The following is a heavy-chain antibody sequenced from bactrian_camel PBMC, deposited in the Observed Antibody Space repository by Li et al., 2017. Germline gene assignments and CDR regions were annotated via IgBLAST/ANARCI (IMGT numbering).Heavy chain of an antibody. CDR2: ISRPGTT. Sequence: HVQLVESGGGSVQAGGSLRLSCAASGDTASDYCMAWFRQAPGKERERVARISRPGTTAYADSVKGRFTISRDSAKNTLYLQMNSLEIEDTAMSYCAGDRMVCPYCSGGSCKGTSWGQGTQVTVS. V-gene: IGHV3S55*01. CDR3: AGDRMVCPYCSGGSCKGTS. CDR1: GDTASDYC. D-gene: IGHD2*01. J-gene: IGHJ4*01.